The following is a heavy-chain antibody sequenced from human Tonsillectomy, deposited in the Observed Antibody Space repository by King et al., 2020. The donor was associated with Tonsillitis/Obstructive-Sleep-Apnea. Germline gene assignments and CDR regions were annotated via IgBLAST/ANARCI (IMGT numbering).Heavy chain of an antibody. CDR1: GFTFSSYA. CDR2: ISYDGSNK. CDR3: ARDTFRWDGYNYSFDY. D-gene: IGHD5-24*01. V-gene: IGHV3-30*04. Sequence: HVQLVESGGGVVQPGRSLRLSCAASGFTFSSYAMHWVRQAPGKGLEWVAVISYDGSNKYYADSVKGRFTISRDNSKNTLYLQMNSLRAEDTAVYYCARDTFRWDGYNYSFDYWGQGTLVTVSS. J-gene: IGHJ4*02.